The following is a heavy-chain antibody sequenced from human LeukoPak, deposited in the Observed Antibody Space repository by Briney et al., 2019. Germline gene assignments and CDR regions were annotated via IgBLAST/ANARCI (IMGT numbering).Heavy chain of an antibody. CDR3: ARGGYYDILTGYFTNWFDP. D-gene: IGHD3-9*01. CDR2: IYPGDSDT. CDR1: GYSFTSYW. V-gene: IGHV5-51*01. J-gene: IGHJ5*02. Sequence: GESLKISCQGSGYSFTSYWIGWVRQMPGKGLEWMGIIYPGDSDTRYSPSFQGQVTISADKSISTAYLQWSSLKASDTAMYYCARGGYYDILTGYFTNWFDPWGQGTLVTVSS.